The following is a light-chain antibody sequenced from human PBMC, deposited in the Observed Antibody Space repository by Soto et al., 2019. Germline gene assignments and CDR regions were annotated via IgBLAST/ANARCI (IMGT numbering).Light chain of an antibody. J-gene: IGKJ3*01. CDR2: GAS. Sequence: EIVMTQSPATLSVSPGERATLSCRASQSVSSNLAWYQQKPGQAPRLLIYGASTRATGIPARFSGSGSGTEFTLTISSLQSEDFAVYYCQHQFTFGPGTKVVIK. CDR1: QSVSSN. CDR3: QHQFT. V-gene: IGKV3-15*01.